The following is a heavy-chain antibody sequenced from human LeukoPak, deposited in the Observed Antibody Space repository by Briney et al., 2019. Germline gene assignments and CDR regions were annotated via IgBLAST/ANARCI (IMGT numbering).Heavy chain of an antibody. CDR1: GLNFSVYY. V-gene: IGHV3-11*01. Sequence: GGSLRPSCITSGLNFSVYYMTWIRQAPGNGLGAPGNGLEWLSHISKTGTSVYYADSVRGRFTISRDNAKNSLYLHMNNLRAEDTAVYYCVAGVALDFWGQGILVTVSS. CDR2: ISKTGTSV. D-gene: IGHD3-3*01. J-gene: IGHJ4*02. CDR3: VAGVALDF.